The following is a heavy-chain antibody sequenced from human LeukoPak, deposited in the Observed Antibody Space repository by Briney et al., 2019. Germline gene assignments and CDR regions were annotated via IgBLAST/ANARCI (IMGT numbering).Heavy chain of an antibody. D-gene: IGHD3-16*01. CDR2: IGGGGTL. CDR1: GFTVSSYA. CDR3: ARRRYDWGGDFAN. Sequence: GGSLRLSCAASGFTVSSYAMGWVRQAPGKGLEWVSAIGGGGTLYYADSVKGRFSISRDISRNTLLLQMNSLRAEDTAVYYCARRRYDWGGDFANWGQGTLVTVSS. J-gene: IGHJ4*02. V-gene: IGHV3-23*01.